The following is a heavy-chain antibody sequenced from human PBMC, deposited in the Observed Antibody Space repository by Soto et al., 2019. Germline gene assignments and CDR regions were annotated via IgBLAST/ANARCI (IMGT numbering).Heavy chain of an antibody. CDR3: ARRRLSGHYFDY. D-gene: IGHD2-15*01. Sequence: ELQLVESGGGLVKPGGSLRLSCAASGFTFSHFSMNWVRQAPGKGLDWVSSMSGSETYIYYADSVKGRFTIPRDNAKNSLFLQMNSPRAEDTAVYYWARRRLSGHYFDYWGQGVLVRVSS. CDR1: GFTFSHFS. V-gene: IGHV3-21*01. CDR2: MSGSETYI. J-gene: IGHJ4*02.